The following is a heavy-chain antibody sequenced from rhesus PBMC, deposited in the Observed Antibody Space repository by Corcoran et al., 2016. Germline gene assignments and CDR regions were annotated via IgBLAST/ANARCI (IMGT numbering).Heavy chain of an antibody. V-gene: IGHV4-80*01. CDR2: INGNSGSN. Sequence: QVQLQESGPGLVKTSETMYLTCAVSGGAFSSSWWSWIRQPPGKGLEWVGEINGNSGSNNYPPPRSSRVTIADAAAKNQFSLKRIVVTAADTGVYYWARYCRGIYSYATIDDWGQGVLVTVSS. CDR3: ARYCRGIYSYATIDD. CDR1: GGAFSSSW. J-gene: IGHJ4*01. D-gene: IGHD2-27*01.